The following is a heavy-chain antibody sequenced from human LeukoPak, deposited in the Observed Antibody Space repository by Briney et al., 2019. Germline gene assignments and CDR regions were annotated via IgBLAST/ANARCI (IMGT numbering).Heavy chain of an antibody. D-gene: IGHD2-21*02. CDR3: TRNNPAYCGGDCYPLN. V-gene: IGHV3-49*03. CDR1: GFTFGEYA. Sequence: PGGSLRLSCTAFGFTFGEYAMNWFRQAPGKGLEWVGFIRSKPYGGTTEYAASVKGRFTISRDDSKSIAYLQMNSLQTEDTAVYYCTRNNPAYCGGDCYPLNWGQGTLVTVSS. CDR2: IRSKPYGGTT. J-gene: IGHJ4*02.